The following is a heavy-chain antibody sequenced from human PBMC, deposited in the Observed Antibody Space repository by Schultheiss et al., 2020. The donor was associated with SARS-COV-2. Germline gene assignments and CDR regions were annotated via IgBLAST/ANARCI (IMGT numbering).Heavy chain of an antibody. CDR2: IGGSGVST. CDR1: GFAFSNYA. J-gene: IGHJ4*02. V-gene: IGHV3-23*01. D-gene: IGHD2-21*02. CDR3: ARAPPYCGGDCYSD. Sequence: GGSLRLSCAASGFAFSNYAMSWVRQAPGKGLEWVSAIGGSGVSTYYADSVRGRFIISRDKSKSTLYLQMNSLRVEDTAVYYCARAPPYCGGDCYSDWGQGTLVTVSS.